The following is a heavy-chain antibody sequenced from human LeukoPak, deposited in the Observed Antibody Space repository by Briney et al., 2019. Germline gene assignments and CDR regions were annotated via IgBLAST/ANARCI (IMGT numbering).Heavy chain of an antibody. Sequence: GRSLRLSCAASGFTFSSYAMHWVRQAPGKGLEWVAVISYDGSNKYYADSVKGRFTISRDNSKNTLYLQMNSLRAEDTAVYYCARPHHYDSSNYYRDDAFDIWGQGTMVTLSS. V-gene: IGHV3-30*04. CDR2: ISYDGSNK. CDR3: ARPHHYDSSNYYRDDAFDI. J-gene: IGHJ3*02. CDR1: GFTFSSYA. D-gene: IGHD3-22*01.